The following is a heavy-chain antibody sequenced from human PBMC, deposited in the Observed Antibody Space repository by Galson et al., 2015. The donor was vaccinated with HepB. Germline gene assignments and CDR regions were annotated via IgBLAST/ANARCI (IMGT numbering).Heavy chain of an antibody. CDR2: INPNSGGT. J-gene: IGHJ2*01. D-gene: IGHD2-2*01. CDR3: ARGRGESCSSTSCYYYWYFDL. Sequence: SVKVSCKASGYTFTGYYMHWVRQAPGQGLEWMGWINPNSGGTNYAQKFQGWVTMTRDTSISTAYMELSRLRSDDTAVYYCARGRGESCSSTSCYYYWYFDLWGRGTLVTVSS. V-gene: IGHV1-2*04. CDR1: GYTFTGYY.